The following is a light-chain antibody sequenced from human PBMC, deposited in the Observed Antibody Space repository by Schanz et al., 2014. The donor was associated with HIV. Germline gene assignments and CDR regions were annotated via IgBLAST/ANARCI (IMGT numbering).Light chain of an antibody. CDR1: SSDAGTYYH. CDR3: CSEAAHNTVV. J-gene: IGLJ2*01. CDR2: EGA. V-gene: IGLV2-23*03. Sequence: QSALTQPASVSGSPGQSITISCTGTSSDAGTYYHVSWSQQHPGKAPKLMIYEGAKRPSGVSSRFSGSKSDNTASLTISRLQTEDEADYYCCSEAAHNTVVFGGGTKLTVL.